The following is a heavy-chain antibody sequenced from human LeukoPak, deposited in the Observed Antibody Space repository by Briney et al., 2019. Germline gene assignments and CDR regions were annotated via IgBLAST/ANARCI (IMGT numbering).Heavy chain of an antibody. D-gene: IGHD2-2*01. CDR1: GYTFTSYG. CDR2: ISAYNGNT. J-gene: IGHJ4*02. CDR3: ARVHCSSTSCYSLPHY. Sequence: ASVKVSCKASGYTFTSYGISWVRQAPGQGLEWMGWISAYNGNTNYAQKLQGRVTMTTDTSTSTAYMELRSLRSDDTAVCYCARVHCSSTSCYSLPHYWGQGTLVTVSS. V-gene: IGHV1-18*04.